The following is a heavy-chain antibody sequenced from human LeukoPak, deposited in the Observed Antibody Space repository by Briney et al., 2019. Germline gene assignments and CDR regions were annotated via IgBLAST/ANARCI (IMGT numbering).Heavy chain of an antibody. J-gene: IGHJ4*02. Sequence: GGSLRLSCAASGFTFSSYEMNWVRQAPGKGLEWVSYISSSGSTIYYADSVKGRFTISRDNAKNSLYLQMNSLRAEDTAVYYCARELRLGELSQNFDYWGQGTLVTVSS. V-gene: IGHV3-48*03. CDR1: GFTFSSYE. CDR2: ISSSGSTI. D-gene: IGHD3-16*02. CDR3: ARELRLGELSQNFDY.